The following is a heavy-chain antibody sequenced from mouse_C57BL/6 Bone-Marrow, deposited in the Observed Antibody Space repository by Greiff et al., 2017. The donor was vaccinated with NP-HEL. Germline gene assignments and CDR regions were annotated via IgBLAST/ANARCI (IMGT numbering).Heavy chain of an antibody. V-gene: IGHV1-81*01. D-gene: IGHD1-1*01. CDR2: LYRRSGNT. CDR3: ARDGSSLAWFAY. Sequence: VKLMESGSALARPGASVKLSCKASGYTFSSYGISWVKQRTGQGLEWLGDLYRRSGNTYTNEKFKGKATLTADKSSSTAYMELRSLTSEDSAVDFCARDGSSLAWFAYWGQGTLVTVSA. J-gene: IGHJ3*01. CDR1: GYTFSSYG.